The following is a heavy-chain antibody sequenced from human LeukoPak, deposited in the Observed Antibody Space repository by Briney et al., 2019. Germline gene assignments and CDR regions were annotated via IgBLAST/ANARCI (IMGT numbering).Heavy chain of an antibody. CDR1: GYTFTSYA. CDR3: ARDHDEFIVGATYFDY. V-gene: IGHV1-3*01. CDR2: INAGNGNT. J-gene: IGHJ4*02. D-gene: IGHD1-26*01. Sequence: HGASVKVSCKASGYTFTSYAMHWVRQAPGQRLEWMGWINAGNGNTKYSQKFQGRVTMTTDTSTSTAYMELRSLRSDDTAVYYCARDHDEFIVGATYFDYWGQGTLVTVSS.